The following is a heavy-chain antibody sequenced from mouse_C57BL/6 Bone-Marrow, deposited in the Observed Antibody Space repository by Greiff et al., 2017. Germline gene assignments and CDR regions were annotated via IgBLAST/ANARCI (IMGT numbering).Heavy chain of an antibody. D-gene: IGHD1-1*01. Sequence: VQLQQSGAGLMQPWDSVTLSCKATGYTFTGYWIEWVQQRPGHGLEWLGEILPGSGSTYYTEKSNGKATFNADPYSNTAYMKHSSLTTEDSAIYYRAREGPGYYCSSYGYYWYVDVGGTGTTATVSA. V-gene: IGHV1-9*01. CDR2: ILPGSGST. CDR1: GYTFTGYW. CDR3: AREGPGYYCSSYGYYWYVDV. J-gene: IGHJ1*03.